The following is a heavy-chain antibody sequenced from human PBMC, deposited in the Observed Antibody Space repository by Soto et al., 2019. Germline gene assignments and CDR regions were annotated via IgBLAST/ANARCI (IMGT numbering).Heavy chain of an antibody. D-gene: IGHD1-7*01. V-gene: IGHV3-74*01. CDR3: ARGDSRIWTYEDHAMDV. CDR2: SSSDGTMS. J-gene: IGHJ6*02. Sequence: EVKVVESGGGLVEPGGSLRLSCAGSGFTLSAYWMHWVRQVPGKGPEWISRSSSDGTMSEYVDSVKGRFTISRDNAKSTVSLEMSSLRAEDTAVSYCARGDSRIWTYEDHAMDVWGQVTTVIVAS. CDR1: GFTLSAYW.